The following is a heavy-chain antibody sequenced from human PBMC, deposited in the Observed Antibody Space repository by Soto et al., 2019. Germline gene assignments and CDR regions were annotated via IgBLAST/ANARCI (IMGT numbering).Heavy chain of an antibody. CDR2: MNPNSGNT. Sequence: QVQLVQSGPEVKNPGASVKVSCKASEYTFPSYDINWVRQATGQGLEWMGWMNPNSGNTGYAQKFQGSVTMTRNTSISTAYMELSSLRSEDTAVYYCAREKTSYGMDVWGQGTTVTVSS. CDR3: AREKTSYGMDV. CDR1: EYTFPSYD. J-gene: IGHJ6*02. V-gene: IGHV1-8*01.